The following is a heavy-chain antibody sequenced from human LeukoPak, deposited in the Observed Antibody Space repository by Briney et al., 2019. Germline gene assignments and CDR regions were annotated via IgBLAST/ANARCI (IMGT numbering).Heavy chain of an antibody. D-gene: IGHD3-10*01. CDR1: GFTFSSYG. CDR3: ANYYGSGNHYYYHYYMDV. CDR2: IRYDGSNK. V-gene: IGHV3-30*02. J-gene: IGHJ6*03. Sequence: GGSLRLSCAASGFTFSSYGMHWVRQAPGKGLEWVAFIRYDGSNKYYADSVKGRFTISRDNSKNTLYLQMNSLRAEDTAVYYCANYYGSGNHYYYHYYMDVWGQRDHGHRLL.